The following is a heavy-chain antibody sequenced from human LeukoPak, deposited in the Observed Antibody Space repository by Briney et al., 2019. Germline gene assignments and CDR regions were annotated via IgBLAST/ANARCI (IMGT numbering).Heavy chain of an antibody. Sequence: ASVKVSCEASGYTFTGYYMHWVRQAPGQGLEWMGRINPNSGGTNYAQKFQGRVTMTRDTSISTAYMELSRLRSDDTAVYYCARSLMQGKLRFDPWGQGTLVTVSS. D-gene: IGHD2-8*01. V-gene: IGHV1-2*06. CDR2: INPNSGGT. CDR3: ARSLMQGKLRFDP. CDR1: GYTFTGYY. J-gene: IGHJ5*02.